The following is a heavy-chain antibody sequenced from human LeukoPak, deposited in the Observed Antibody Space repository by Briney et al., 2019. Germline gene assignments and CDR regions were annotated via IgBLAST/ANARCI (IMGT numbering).Heavy chain of an antibody. CDR2: VNPDGSST. CDR3: GRGGSYGDY. V-gene: IGHV3-74*01. Sequence: GGSLRLSCAASGFTFSRYWMHWVRQVPGKGLVWVSRVNPDGSSTTYADSVKGRFTSSRDNAKNTLYLQMNRLRVEDTAVFYCGRGGSYGDYWGQGILVTASS. CDR1: GFTFSRYW. J-gene: IGHJ4*02. D-gene: IGHD3-16*01.